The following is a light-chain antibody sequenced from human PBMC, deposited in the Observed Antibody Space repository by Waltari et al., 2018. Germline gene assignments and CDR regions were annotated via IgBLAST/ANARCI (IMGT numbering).Light chain of an antibody. CDR1: CREVGGYND. J-gene: IGLJ2*01. V-gene: IGLV2-11*02. CDR3: CSYAGTSSLT. Sequence: QSALTQPRSVSGSPGQSVSTSCTGNCREVGGYNDVSMYRQHPGKAPTMIIFDVNKRPSGVPDRFSGSKSGNTASLTISGLQAEDEADYYCCSYAGTSSLTFGGGTQLTVL. CDR2: DVN.